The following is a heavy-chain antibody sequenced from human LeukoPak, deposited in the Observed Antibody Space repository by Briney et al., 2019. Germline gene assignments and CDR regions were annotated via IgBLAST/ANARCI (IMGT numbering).Heavy chain of an antibody. CDR1: GFTFSSYG. Sequence: GGSLRLSCAAPGFTFSSYGVHWVRQAPGKGLEWVTVISYDGSNKYYADSVKGRFTISRDNSKNTLYLQMNSLRAEDTAVYYCATGRSFSSSSPCEYWGQGTLVTVSS. V-gene: IGHV3-30*03. CDR2: ISYDGSNK. D-gene: IGHD6-6*01. J-gene: IGHJ4*02. CDR3: ATGRSFSSSSPCEY.